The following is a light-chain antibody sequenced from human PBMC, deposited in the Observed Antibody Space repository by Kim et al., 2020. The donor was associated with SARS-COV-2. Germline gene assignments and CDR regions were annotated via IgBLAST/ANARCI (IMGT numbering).Light chain of an antibody. J-gene: IGKJ4*01. CDR2: DAS. V-gene: IGKV1-33*01. CDR3: QQYDGLPPT. CDR1: QDVSKY. Sequence: ASVGDRVIITCQASQDVSKYLNWSQLKPGKAPKLLIYDASNLYTGVPSRFRGRGSGTRFSFTISSLQPEDIASYYCQQYDGLPPTFGGGTKVDIK.